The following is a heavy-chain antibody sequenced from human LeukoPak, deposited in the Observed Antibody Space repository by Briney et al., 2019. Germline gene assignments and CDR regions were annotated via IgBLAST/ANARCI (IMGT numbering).Heavy chain of an antibody. J-gene: IGHJ5*02. V-gene: IGHV1-2*02. CDR1: GYTFTCYY. CDR3: ARGYCGGDCYSHNWFDP. Sequence: ASVKVSCKASGYTFTCYYMHWVRQAPGQGLEWMGWINPNSGGTNYAQKFQGRVTMTRDTSISTAYMELSRLRSDDTAVYYCARGYCGGDCYSHNWFDPWGQGTLVTVSS. D-gene: IGHD2-21*01. CDR2: INPNSGGT.